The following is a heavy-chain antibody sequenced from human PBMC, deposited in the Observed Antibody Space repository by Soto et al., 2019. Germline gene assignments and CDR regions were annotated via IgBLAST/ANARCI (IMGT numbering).Heavy chain of an antibody. D-gene: IGHD2-15*01. Sequence: SETLSLTCTLSGGSVRAPDWWDWVRQSPDKGLEWIAEVHISGHSNYNPSLRSRVSVSIDSSKNQFYLNLNSVTAADTAIYYCARVRQGCSANNCYSDPWGQGTKGTVTA. V-gene: IGHV4-4*02. J-gene: IGHJ5*01. CDR1: GGSVRAPDW. CDR2: VHISGHS. CDR3: ARVRQGCSANNCYSDP.